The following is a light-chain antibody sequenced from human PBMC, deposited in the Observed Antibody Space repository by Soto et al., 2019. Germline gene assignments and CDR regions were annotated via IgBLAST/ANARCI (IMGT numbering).Light chain of an antibody. CDR2: GAS. V-gene: IGKV3-20*01. J-gene: IGKJ2*01. CDR3: QQYGGSALYT. CDR1: QSVSSSY. Sequence: EIVLTQSLGTMSLSPGERATLSCRASQSVSSSYLAWYQQKPGQAPRLLIYGASSRATGIPDRFSGSGSGTDFTLTISRLEPEDFAVFYCQQYGGSALYTFGQGTKLEIK.